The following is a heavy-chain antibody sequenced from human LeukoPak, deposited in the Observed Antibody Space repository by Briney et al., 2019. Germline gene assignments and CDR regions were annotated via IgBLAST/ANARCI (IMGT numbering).Heavy chain of an antibody. CDR2: IKQDGSEK. J-gene: IGHJ4*02. CDR3: GASVFW. Sequence: GGSLRLSCAASGFTFSSYSMNWVRQAPGKGLEWVANIKQDGSEKNYVDSVKGRFTISRDNAKNSLYLQMNSLRAEDSAVYYCGASVFWWGQGTLVTVSS. V-gene: IGHV3-7*03. D-gene: IGHD3-3*01. CDR1: GFTFSSYS.